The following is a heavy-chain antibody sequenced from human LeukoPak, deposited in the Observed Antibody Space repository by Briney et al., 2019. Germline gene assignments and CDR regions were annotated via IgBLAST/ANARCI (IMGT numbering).Heavy chain of an antibody. Sequence: GASVKVSCKSSGYTFNGYYMHWVRQAPGQGLEWMGWINPNSGGTNYAQKFQGRVTMTRDTSISTAYMELSRLRSDDTAVYYCARDIPPSYGLDYWGQGTLVTVSS. J-gene: IGHJ4*02. CDR3: ARDIPPSYGLDY. V-gene: IGHV1-2*02. D-gene: IGHD5-18*01. CDR2: INPNSGGT. CDR1: GYTFNGYY.